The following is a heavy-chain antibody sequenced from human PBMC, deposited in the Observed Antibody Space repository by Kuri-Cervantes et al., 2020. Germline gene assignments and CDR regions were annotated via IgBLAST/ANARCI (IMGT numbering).Heavy chain of an antibody. CDR3: AKVMDTFGGVIAHFDD. Sequence: GGSLRLSCAASGFTFSSYAMSWVRQAPGKGLEWVSAISGSGGSTYYADSVKGRFTISRDNSKSTLHLQMDRLSGEDTAVYYCAKVMDTFGGVIAHFDDWGQGTLVTVSS. J-gene: IGHJ4*02. V-gene: IGHV3-23*01. CDR1: GFTFSSYA. CDR2: ISGSGGST. D-gene: IGHD3-16*02.